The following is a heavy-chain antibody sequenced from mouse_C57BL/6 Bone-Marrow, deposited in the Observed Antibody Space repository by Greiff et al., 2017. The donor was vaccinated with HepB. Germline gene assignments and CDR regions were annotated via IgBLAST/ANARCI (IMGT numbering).Heavy chain of an antibody. CDR2: IDPSDSYT. Sequence: QVQLQQPGAELVMPGASVKLSCKASGYTFTSYWMHWVKQRPGQGLEWIGEIDPSDSYTNYNQKFKGKSTLTVYKSSSTAYMQLSSLTSEDSAVYYCARILQGYAMDYWGQGTSVTVSS. V-gene: IGHV1-69*01. J-gene: IGHJ4*01. CDR1: GYTFTSYW. CDR3: ARILQGYAMDY.